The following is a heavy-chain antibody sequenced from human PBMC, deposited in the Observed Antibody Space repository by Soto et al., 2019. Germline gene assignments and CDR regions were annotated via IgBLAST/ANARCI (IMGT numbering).Heavy chain of an antibody. D-gene: IGHD2-2*01. J-gene: IGHJ4*02. Sequence: EVQLLQSGGGLVQPGGSLRLSCAASGFTFTNYAMAWIRQAPGKGLEWVSSVSGSAGSTYYADSVRGRFTISRDSSRNTLYLQMNCLRDEDTAVYYCAKYIVVVPAAGGYFDLWGQGTLVTVSS. V-gene: IGHV3-23*01. CDR2: VSGSAGST. CDR1: GFTFTNYA. CDR3: AKYIVVVPAAGGYFDL.